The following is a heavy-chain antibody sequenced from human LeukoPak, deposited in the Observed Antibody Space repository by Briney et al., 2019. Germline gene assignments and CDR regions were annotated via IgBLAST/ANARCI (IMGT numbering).Heavy chain of an antibody. J-gene: IGHJ4*02. V-gene: IGHV4-30-4*08. CDR1: GGSISSGDYY. CDR3: ARAGYGRYSYGRYDY. CDR2: IYYSVST. D-gene: IGHD5-18*01. Sequence: SETLSLTCTVSGGSISSGDYYWSWIRQPPGKGLEWIGYIYYSVSTYYNPSLKSRVTISVDTSKTQFSLKLSSVTAADTAVYYCARAGYGRYSYGRYDYWGQGTLVTVSS.